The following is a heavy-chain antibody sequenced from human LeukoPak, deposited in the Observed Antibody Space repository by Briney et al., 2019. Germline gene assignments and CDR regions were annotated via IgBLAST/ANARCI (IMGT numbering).Heavy chain of an antibody. CDR1: GFTFSNYA. CDR3: AKDRAYVAMVRGVLDY. CDR2: IRYNGNNQ. Sequence: GGSLRLSCAASGFTFSNYAMHWVRQAPGKGLEWVAFIRYNGNNQYYADSVKGQFTISRDNSKDTLYLQMNSLRADDTAVYYCAKDRAYVAMVRGVLDYWGQGTLVTVSS. D-gene: IGHD3-10*01. J-gene: IGHJ4*02. V-gene: IGHV3-30*02.